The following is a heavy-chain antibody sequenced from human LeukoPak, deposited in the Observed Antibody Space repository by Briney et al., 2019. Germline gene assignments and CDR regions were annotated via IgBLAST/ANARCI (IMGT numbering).Heavy chain of an antibody. CDR3: ATVTVRMGATDFDN. Sequence: ASVKVPCKVSGYTLTELSMHWVRQAPGKGLEWMGGFDPEDGETIYAQKFQGRVTMTEDTSTDTAYMELSSLRSEDTAVYYCATVTVRMGATDFDNWGQGTLVTVSS. J-gene: IGHJ4*02. CDR1: GYTLTELS. D-gene: IGHD1-26*01. V-gene: IGHV1-24*01. CDR2: FDPEDGET.